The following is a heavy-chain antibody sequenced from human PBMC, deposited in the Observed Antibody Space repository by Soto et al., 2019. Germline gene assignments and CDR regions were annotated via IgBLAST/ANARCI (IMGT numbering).Heavy chain of an antibody. J-gene: IGHJ4*02. Sequence: PGGSLRLSCAASGFTFSSYSMHWVRQAPGKGLEWVSSISSRSRSIYYADSQKGRFTISRDNTKNSLYLQMNNLRAEDTAVYHCAKDPNGDHVGAFDSWGQGALVTVSS. CDR3: AKDPNGDHVGAFDS. CDR2: ISSRSRSI. V-gene: IGHV3-21*04. D-gene: IGHD4-17*01. CDR1: GFTFSSYS.